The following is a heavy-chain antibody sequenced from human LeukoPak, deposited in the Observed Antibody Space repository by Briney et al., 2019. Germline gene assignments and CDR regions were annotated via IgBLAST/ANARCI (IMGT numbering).Heavy chain of an antibody. Sequence: GGSLRLSCAASGFTFSSYSMNWVRQAPGEGLEWVSYISSSSTTIYYADSLKGRFTISRDNGKNSLYLQMNSLRDEDTAVYYCARDRYCGGDCYSNAFDIWGQGTMVTVSS. D-gene: IGHD2-21*02. J-gene: IGHJ3*02. V-gene: IGHV3-48*02. CDR3: ARDRYCGGDCYSNAFDI. CDR1: GFTFSSYS. CDR2: ISSSSTTI.